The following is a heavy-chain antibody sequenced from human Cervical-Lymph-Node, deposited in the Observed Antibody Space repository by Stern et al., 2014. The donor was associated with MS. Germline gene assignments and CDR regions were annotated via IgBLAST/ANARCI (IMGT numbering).Heavy chain of an antibody. Sequence: EDQLVESGPEVKRPGESLKISCQASGYTFTSYWIGWVRQMPGKGLEWIAIIFPGGSDIRYSPSSQGQVTISADKSSSPAYLQWNNLKASDTAIYYCARQRYFDYWGQGTLVTVSS. CDR1: GYTFTSYW. CDR3: ARQRYFDY. V-gene: IGHV5-51*01. J-gene: IGHJ4*02. CDR2: IFPGGSDI.